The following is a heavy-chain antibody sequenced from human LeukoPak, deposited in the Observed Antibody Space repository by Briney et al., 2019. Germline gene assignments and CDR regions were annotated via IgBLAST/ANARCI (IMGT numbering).Heavy chain of an antibody. V-gene: IGHV3-30*02. D-gene: IGHD2-2*01. CDR3: AKAGGCSSTSCYFQH. J-gene: IGHJ1*01. Sequence: GGSLRLSCAASGFTFSSYGMHWVRQAPGKGLEWVAFIRYDGSNKYYADSVKGRFTISRDNSKNTLYLQMNSLRAEDTAVYYCAKAGGCSSTSCYFQHWGQGTLVTVSS. CDR1: GFTFSSYG. CDR2: IRYDGSNK.